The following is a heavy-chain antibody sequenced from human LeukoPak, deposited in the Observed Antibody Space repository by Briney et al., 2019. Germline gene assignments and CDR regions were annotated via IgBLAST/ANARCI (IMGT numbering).Heavy chain of an antibody. Sequence: GGSLRLSCAASGFTFDDYAMHWVRQAPGKGLEWVSGISWNSGSIGYADSVKGRFTISRDNAKNSLYLQMNSLRAEDTAVYYCAKDGEWLRLRYWYFDLWGRGTLVTVSS. CDR1: GFTFDDYA. J-gene: IGHJ2*01. CDR2: ISWNSGSI. V-gene: IGHV3-9*01. D-gene: IGHD5-12*01. CDR3: AKDGEWLRLRYWYFDL.